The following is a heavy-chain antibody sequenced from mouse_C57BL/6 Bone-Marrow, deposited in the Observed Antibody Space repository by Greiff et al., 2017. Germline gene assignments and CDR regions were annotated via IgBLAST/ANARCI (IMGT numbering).Heavy chain of an antibody. CDR2: INPSSGYT. D-gene: IGHD1-1*01. CDR3: ARLAHYYGSSLSYAMDY. J-gene: IGHJ4*01. CDR1: GYTFTSYT. Sequence: VQLQQSGAELARPGASVKMSCKASGYTFTSYTMHWVKQRPGQGLEWIGYINPSSGYTKYNQKFKDKATLTADKSSSTAYMQLSSLTSEDSAVYYCARLAHYYGSSLSYAMDYWGQGTSVTVSS. V-gene: IGHV1-4*01.